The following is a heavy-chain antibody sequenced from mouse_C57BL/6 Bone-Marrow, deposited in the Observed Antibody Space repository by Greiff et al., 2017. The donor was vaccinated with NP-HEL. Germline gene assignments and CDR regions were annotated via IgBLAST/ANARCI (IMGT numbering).Heavy chain of an antibody. CDR3: TTNWDWGFAY. D-gene: IGHD4-1*01. V-gene: IGHV14-4*01. CDR1: GFNIKDDY. CDR2: IDPENGDT. J-gene: IGHJ3*01. Sequence: VQLQQSGAELVRPGASVKLSCTASGFNIKDDYMHWVKPRPEQGLEWIGWIDPENGDTEYASKFQGKATITADTSSNTAYLQLSSLTSEDTAVYYCTTNWDWGFAYWGQGTLVTVSA.